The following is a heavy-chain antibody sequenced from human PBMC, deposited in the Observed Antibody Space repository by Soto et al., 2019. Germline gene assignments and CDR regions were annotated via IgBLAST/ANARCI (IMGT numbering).Heavy chain of an antibody. Sequence: LSLTCTVSGGSICSYYWSWIRQPPGKGLEWIGYIYYSGSTNYNPSLKSRVTISVDTSKNQFSLKLSSVTAADTAVYYCARGVAGNFDYWGQGTLVTVSS. CDR2: IYYSGST. D-gene: IGHD6-19*01. J-gene: IGHJ4*02. CDR3: ARGVAGNFDY. CDR1: GGSICSYY. V-gene: IGHV4-59*01.